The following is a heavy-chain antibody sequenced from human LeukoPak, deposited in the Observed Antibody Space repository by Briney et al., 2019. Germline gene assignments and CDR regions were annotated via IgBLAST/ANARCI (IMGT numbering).Heavy chain of an antibody. CDR2: ITPILNTA. D-gene: IGHD2-2*01. V-gene: IGHV1-69*10. J-gene: IGHJ4*02. CDR3: ARGGQLLQYSHFNYYFDY. CDR1: GDTFNNFA. Sequence: SVKVSCKASGDTFNNFAINWVRQAPGQGLEWMGGITPILNTANSAQKFQGRVTISADKSTSTAYMELSSLRSEDTAVYYCARGGQLLQYSHFNYYFDYWGQGTLVTVSS.